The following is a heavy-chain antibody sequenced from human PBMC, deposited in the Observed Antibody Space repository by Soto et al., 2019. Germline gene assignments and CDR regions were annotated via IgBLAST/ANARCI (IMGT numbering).Heavy chain of an antibody. J-gene: IGHJ6*02. Sequence: GESLKISCRLSGHNFTNYWINWVRQMPGKGLEWMGRIDPSDSYTDYNPSFQGRVTISADKSSVTAYLEWSSLKASDSALYYCAGTVVVANPGYFYYGMTVWGQGTTVTVYS. V-gene: IGHV5-10-1*01. D-gene: IGHD2-15*01. CDR1: GHNFTNYW. CDR3: AGTVVVANPGYFYYGMTV. CDR2: IDPSDSYT.